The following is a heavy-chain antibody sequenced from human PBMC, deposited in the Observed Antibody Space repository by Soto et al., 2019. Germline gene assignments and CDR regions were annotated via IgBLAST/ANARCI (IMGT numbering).Heavy chain of an antibody. V-gene: IGHV5-51*01. CDR1: GYRFTGEW. CDR3: VRLGGAYPAY. Sequence: PGESLKISCKGSGYRFTGEWIGWVRQMPGEGLEWVGIIFPGGSDTRYRPPFQGQVIISADKSSSTAYLQWKSLKASDTAMYYCVRLGGAYPAYWGQGAQVTVSS. CDR2: IFPGGSDT. J-gene: IGHJ4*02.